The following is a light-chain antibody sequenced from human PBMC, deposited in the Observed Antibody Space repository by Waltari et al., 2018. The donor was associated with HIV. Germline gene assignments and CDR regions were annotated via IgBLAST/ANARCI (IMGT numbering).Light chain of an antibody. J-gene: IGLJ1*01. CDR1: SSNIGAGYH. CDR2: GNS. V-gene: IGLV1-40*01. Sequence: QSVLTQPPSVSGAPGQRATISCPGSSSNIGAGYHVHWYQQLPGTAPKLLIDGNSNRPSGVPDRFSGSKSGTSASLAITGLQAEDEADYHCQSHDSSLSGYVFGTGTKVTVL. CDR3: QSHDSSLSGYV.